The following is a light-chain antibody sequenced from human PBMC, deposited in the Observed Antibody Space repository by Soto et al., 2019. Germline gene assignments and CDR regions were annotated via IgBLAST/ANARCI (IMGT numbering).Light chain of an antibody. J-gene: IGKJ1*01. V-gene: IGKV1-5*03. CDR3: QHYNSYSEA. CDR2: KAS. CDR1: QTISSW. Sequence: DIQMTQSPSTLSGSVGDRVTITCRASQTISSWLAWYQQKPGKAPKLLIYKASTLKSWVPSRFSGSGSGTEFTPTISSLQPDDFATYYCQHYNSYSEAFCQGTKVELK.